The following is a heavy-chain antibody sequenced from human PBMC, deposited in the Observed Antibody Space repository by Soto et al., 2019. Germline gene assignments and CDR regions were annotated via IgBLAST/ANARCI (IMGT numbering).Heavy chain of an antibody. V-gene: IGHV3-21*01. CDR2: ISGSGSYI. CDR1: GFIFSGST. J-gene: IGHJ5*02. CDR3: ARYAVSYDILTGYYTPWFDP. D-gene: IGHD3-9*01. Sequence: GALRLSCAASGFIFSGSTMNWVRQAPGKGLEWVSSISGSGSYIYYADSVKGRFTISRDNAKNSLYLQMNSLRAEDTAVYYCARYAVSYDILTGYYTPWFDPWGQGTQVTVSS.